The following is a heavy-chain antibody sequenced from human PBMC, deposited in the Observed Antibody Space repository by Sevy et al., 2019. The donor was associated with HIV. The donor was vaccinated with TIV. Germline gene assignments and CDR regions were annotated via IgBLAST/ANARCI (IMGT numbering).Heavy chain of an antibody. CDR2: INHSGST. J-gene: IGHJ6*02. CDR3: ARGLGVKSDYYYYGMDV. D-gene: IGHD1-26*01. Sequence: SETLSLTCAVYGGSFSGYYWSWIRQPPGKGLEWIGEINHSGSTNYNPSLKSRVTISVDTSKNQFSQKLSSVTAADTAVYYCARGLGVKSDYYYYGMDVWGQGTTVTVSS. V-gene: IGHV4-34*01. CDR1: GGSFSGYY.